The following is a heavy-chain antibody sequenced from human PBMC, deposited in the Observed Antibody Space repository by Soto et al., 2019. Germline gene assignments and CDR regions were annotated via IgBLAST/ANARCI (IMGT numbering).Heavy chain of an antibody. CDR1: GFTFGDYA. CDR2: IRSKAYGGPT. J-gene: IGHJ4*02. CDR3: TSGRAYYDY. D-gene: IGHD1-26*01. V-gene: IGHV3-49*04. Sequence: GGSLRLSCTASGFTFGDYAMSWVRQAPGKGLEWVGFIRSKAYGGPTEYAAAVKGRFTISRDDSKSTAYLQMNSLKSEDTGAYYCTSGRAYYDYWGQGTLVTVSS.